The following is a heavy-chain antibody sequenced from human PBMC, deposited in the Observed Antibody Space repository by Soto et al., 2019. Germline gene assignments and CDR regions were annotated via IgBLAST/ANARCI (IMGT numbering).Heavy chain of an antibody. CDR1: GGSISIGGYY. CDR3: ARAALKAGAYGWFDT. Sequence: QVQLHESGPGLVEPSQTLSLTCTVSGGSISIGGYYWNWLRQLPGAGLEWIGYTYDRGSTYYNPSLRSRVTIVGDTSRNQFSLKLSSVTAADTAVYYCARAALKAGAYGWFDTWGQGTLVTVSS. V-gene: IGHV4-31*03. J-gene: IGHJ5*02. CDR2: TYDRGST. D-gene: IGHD3-10*01.